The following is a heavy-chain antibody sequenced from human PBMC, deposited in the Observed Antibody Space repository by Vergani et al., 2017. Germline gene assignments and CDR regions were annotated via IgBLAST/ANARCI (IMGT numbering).Heavy chain of an antibody. CDR2: ISGSGGST. V-gene: IGHV3-23*04. D-gene: IGHD4-17*01. CDR1: GFTFDDYA. CDR3: AKPPADGEDTH. Sequence: EVQLVESGGGLVQPGRSLRLSCAASGFTFDDYAMHWVRQAPGKGLEWVSAISGSGGSTYYADSVKGRFTISRDNSKNTLYLQMNSLRAEDTAVYYCAKPPADGEDTHWGQGTLVTVSS. J-gene: IGHJ4*02.